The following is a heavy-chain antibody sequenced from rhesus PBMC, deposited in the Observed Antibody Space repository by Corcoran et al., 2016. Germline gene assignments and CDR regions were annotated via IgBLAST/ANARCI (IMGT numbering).Heavy chain of an antibody. CDR2: IDSIGTT. V-gene: IGHV4S11*01. Sequence: QVQLQESGPGLVKPSETLSLTCAVSGSSITNNYWSWIRQAPGKGLEWIGRIDSIGTTAYNPSRKSRVTLSVDTSKNQFSLKLSSVTAADTAVYFCARHILNYGLDSWGQGVVVTVSS. D-gene: IGHD2-39*01. CDR3: ARHILNYGLDS. J-gene: IGHJ6*01. CDR1: GSSITNNY.